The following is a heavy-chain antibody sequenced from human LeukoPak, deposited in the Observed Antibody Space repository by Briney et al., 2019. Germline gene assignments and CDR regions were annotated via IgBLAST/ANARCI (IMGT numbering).Heavy chain of an antibody. D-gene: IGHD6-6*01. CDR3: ARDDSSSYYYFDY. V-gene: IGHV1-69*04. J-gene: IGHJ4*02. Sequence: SVKVSCKASGGTFSSYTISWVRQAPGQGLEWKGRIIPILGIANYAQKFQGRVTITADKSTSTAYMELSSLRSEDTAVYYCARDDSSSYYYFDYWGQGTLVTVSS. CDR2: IIPILGIA. CDR1: GGTFSSYT.